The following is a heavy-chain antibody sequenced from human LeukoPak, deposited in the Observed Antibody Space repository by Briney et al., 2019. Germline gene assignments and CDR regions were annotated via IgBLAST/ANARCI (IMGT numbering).Heavy chain of an antibody. D-gene: IGHD3-22*01. CDR1: RYTFTVYH. Sequence: CASVKVSCKASRYTFTVYHMHCVRQAPGQGRECVGWKNPERGGTDYAQKLQGGVTMHRDTPISTVHIDLTRLRSHHTLVYYCARVPPQRGSSGFFYRFDPWGQGTLVTVSS. J-gene: IGHJ5*02. CDR3: ARVPPQRGSSGFFYRFDP. V-gene: IGHV1-2*02. CDR2: KNPERGGT.